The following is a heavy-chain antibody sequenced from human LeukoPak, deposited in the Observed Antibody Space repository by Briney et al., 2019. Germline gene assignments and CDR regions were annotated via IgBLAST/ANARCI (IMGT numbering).Heavy chain of an antibody. J-gene: IGHJ4*02. D-gene: IGHD3-22*01. V-gene: IGHV1-2*02. CDR3: ARELNYDSSGYYFDY. CDR1: GYTFTVYF. CDR2: VNPNSGGT. Sequence: GASVEVSCKASGYTFTVYFMHWVRQAPGQGLEWMGWVNPNSGGTNYAQKFQGRVTMTRDTSISTAYMELSRLRSDDTAVYYCARELNYDSSGYYFDYWGQGTLVTVSS.